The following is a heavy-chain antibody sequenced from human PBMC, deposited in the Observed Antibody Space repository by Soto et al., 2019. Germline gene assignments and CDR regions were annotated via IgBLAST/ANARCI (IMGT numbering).Heavy chain of an antibody. V-gene: IGHV5-51*01. CDR3: ARPNAYSSSWYNYYGMDV. CDR1: GYSFDSFW. D-gene: IGHD6-13*01. J-gene: IGHJ6*02. CDR2: IYPGDSET. Sequence: GESLKISCKGSGYSFDSFWIGWVRQMPGKGLEWMRLIYPGDSETRYSPSFQGQVTISADKSMNTAYLQWSSLKASDTAMYYCARPNAYSSSWYNYYGMDVWGQGTTVTVSS.